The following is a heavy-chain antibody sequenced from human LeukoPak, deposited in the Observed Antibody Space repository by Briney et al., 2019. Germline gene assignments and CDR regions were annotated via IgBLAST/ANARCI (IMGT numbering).Heavy chain of an antibody. V-gene: IGHV4-39*07. Sequence: SETLSLTCTVSGGSISTSNYYWGWIRQPPGKGLEWIGNIFYSGSTYYNPSLKSRVTMSVDTSKNQFSLKLSSVTAADTAVYYCAREAPYSSSWYTWFDPWGQGTLVTVSS. J-gene: IGHJ5*02. CDR1: GGSISTSNYY. CDR3: AREAPYSSSWYTWFDP. CDR2: IFYSGST. D-gene: IGHD6-13*01.